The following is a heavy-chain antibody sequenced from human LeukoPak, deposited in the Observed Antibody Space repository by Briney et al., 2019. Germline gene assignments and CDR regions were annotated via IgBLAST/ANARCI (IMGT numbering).Heavy chain of an antibody. CDR3: ARSRDFWSGYYTGQVDY. CDR2: INHSGST. D-gene: IGHD3-3*01. V-gene: IGHV4-34*01. CDR1: GGSFSGYY. J-gene: IGHJ4*02. Sequence: SQTLSLTCAVYGGSFSGYYWSWIRQPPGKGLEWIGEINHSGSTNYNPSLKSRVTISVDTSKNQFSLKLSSVTAADTAVYYCARSRDFWSGYYTGQVDYWGQGTLVTVSS.